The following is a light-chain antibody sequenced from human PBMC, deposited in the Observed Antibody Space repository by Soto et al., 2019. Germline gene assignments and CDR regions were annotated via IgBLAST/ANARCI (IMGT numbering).Light chain of an antibody. CDR3: QSYDSSLSGYV. J-gene: IGLJ1*01. Sequence: QSVLTQPPSVSEAPGQRVTISCTGSSSNIGAGYEAHWYQQVPGTAPKLLLYENNNRPSGVPDRFSGSKSGTSASLAITGLQAEDEAEYHCQSYDSSLSGYVFGTGTKLTVL. V-gene: IGLV1-40*01. CDR1: SSNIGAGYE. CDR2: ENN.